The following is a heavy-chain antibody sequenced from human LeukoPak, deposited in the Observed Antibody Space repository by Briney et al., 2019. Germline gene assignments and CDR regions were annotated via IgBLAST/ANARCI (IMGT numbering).Heavy chain of an antibody. J-gene: IGHJ4*02. CDR2: IYSGGST. CDR3: AAGRGGYDSPFDY. CDR1: GFTVSSNY. V-gene: IGHV3-53*01. D-gene: IGHD5-12*01. Sequence: PGGSLRLSCAASGFTVSSNYMSGVRQAPGKGLEWVSVIYSGGSTYYADSVKGRFTISRDNSKNTLYLQMNSLRAEDTAVYYCAAGRGGYDSPFDYWGQGTLVTVSS.